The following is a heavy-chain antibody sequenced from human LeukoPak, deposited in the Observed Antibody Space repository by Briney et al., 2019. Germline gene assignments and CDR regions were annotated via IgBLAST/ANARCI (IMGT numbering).Heavy chain of an antibody. CDR3: AREHPPYGSGGIGFDP. D-gene: IGHD3-10*01. J-gene: IGHJ5*02. CDR2: ISSSGSTI. V-gene: IGHV3-48*03. CDR1: GFAFSSYE. Sequence: GGSLRLSCAASGFAFSSYEMNWVRQAPGKGLEWVSYISSSGSTIYYADSVKGRFTISRDNAKNSLYLQMNSLRAEDTAVYYCAREHPPYGSGGIGFDPWGQGTLVTVSS.